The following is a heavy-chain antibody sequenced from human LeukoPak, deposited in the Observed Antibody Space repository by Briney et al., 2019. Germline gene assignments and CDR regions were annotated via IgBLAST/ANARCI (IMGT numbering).Heavy chain of an antibody. CDR1: GFTFSSYS. Sequence: PGGSLRLSCAASGFTFSSYSMNWVRQAPGKGLEWVSYISSSSSTIYYADSVKGRFTISRDNAKNSLYLQMNSLRAEDTAVYYCAKDLGPYDFWSGYYLPGYWGQGTLVTVSS. D-gene: IGHD3-3*01. CDR2: ISSSSSTI. J-gene: IGHJ4*02. CDR3: AKDLGPYDFWSGYYLPGY. V-gene: IGHV3-48*04.